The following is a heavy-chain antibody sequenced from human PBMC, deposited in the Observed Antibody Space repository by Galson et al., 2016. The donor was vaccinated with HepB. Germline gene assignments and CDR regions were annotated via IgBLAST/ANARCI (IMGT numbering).Heavy chain of an antibody. CDR1: GFSFSNYW. V-gene: IGHV3-7*03. CDR3: ARDPIQDFDY. CDR2: IKKDGSEQ. J-gene: IGHJ4*02. D-gene: IGHD5-18*01. Sequence: SLRLSCAASGFSFSNYWMSWVRQAPGKGLEWVANIKKDGSEQYYVDSVKGRFTISRDNAKNSLFLQMNSLRAEDTAVYYCARDPIQDFDYWGQGTLVTVSS.